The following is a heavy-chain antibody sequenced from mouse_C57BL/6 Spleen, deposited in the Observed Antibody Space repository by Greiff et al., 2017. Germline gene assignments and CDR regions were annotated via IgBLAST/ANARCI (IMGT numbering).Heavy chain of an antibody. Sequence: EVQLQQSGPELVKPGASVKISCKASGYTFTDYYMNWVKQSHGKSLEWIGDINPNNGGTSYNQKFKGKATLTVDKSSSTAYMELRSLTSEDSAVYYCARDYGSSYDAYWGQGTLVTVSA. CDR2: INPNNGGT. J-gene: IGHJ3*01. V-gene: IGHV1-26*01. D-gene: IGHD1-1*01. CDR3: ARDYGSSYDAY. CDR1: GYTFTDYY.